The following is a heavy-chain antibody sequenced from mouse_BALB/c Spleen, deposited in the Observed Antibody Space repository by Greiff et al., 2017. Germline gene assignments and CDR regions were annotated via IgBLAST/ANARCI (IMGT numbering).Heavy chain of an antibody. CDR1: GYSITSDYA. D-gene: IGHD2-4*01. CDR3: ALSMITTLYYAMDY. Sequence: EVHLVESGPGLVKPSQSLSLTCTVTGYSITSDYAWNWIRQFPGNKLEWMGYISYSGSTSYNPSLKSRISITRDTSKNQFFLQLNSVTTEDTATYYCALSMITTLYYAMDYWGQGTSVTVSS. V-gene: IGHV3-2*02. CDR2: ISYSGST. J-gene: IGHJ4*01.